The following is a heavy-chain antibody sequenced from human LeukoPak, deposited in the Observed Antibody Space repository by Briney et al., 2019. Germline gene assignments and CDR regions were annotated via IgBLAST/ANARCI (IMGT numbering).Heavy chain of an antibody. Sequence: GGSLRLSCTASGFTFSSYGMDWVRQAPGKGLEWVAFIRYDGSNKYYADSVKGRFTISRDNSKNTLYLQMNSLRAEDTAVYYCAKDSEDIVVVPAAMDLPDYWGQGTLVTVSS. J-gene: IGHJ4*02. V-gene: IGHV3-30*02. CDR3: AKDSEDIVVVPAAMDLPDY. CDR2: IRYDGSNK. D-gene: IGHD2-2*01. CDR1: GFTFSSYG.